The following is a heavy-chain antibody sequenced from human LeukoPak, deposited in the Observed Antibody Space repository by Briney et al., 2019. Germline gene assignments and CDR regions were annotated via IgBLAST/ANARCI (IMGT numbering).Heavy chain of an antibody. D-gene: IGHD3-9*01. CDR3: AKDYDILTGYYMY. Sequence: PGGSLRLSCAASGFTFSSDAMSWVRQAPGKGLEWVSAISGSGGSTYYADSVKGRFTISRDNSKNTLYLQMNSLRAEDTAVYYCAKDYDILTGYYMYWGQGTLVTVSS. J-gene: IGHJ4*02. V-gene: IGHV3-23*01. CDR1: GFTFSSDA. CDR2: ISGSGGST.